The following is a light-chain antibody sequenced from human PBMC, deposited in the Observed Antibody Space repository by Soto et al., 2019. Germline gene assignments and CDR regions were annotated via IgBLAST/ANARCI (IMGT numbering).Light chain of an antibody. CDR2: GAS. CDR1: QTIRSNY. CDR3: QQYGSSPWT. V-gene: IGKV3-20*01. Sequence: ETVLTQSPGTLSLSPGERATLSCRASQTIRSNYLAWYRQTPGQAPRLLIYGASNRATGIADRFSGSGSGTDFTLIIRRLEPADFALYYCQQYGSSPWTFGQGTKVEIK. J-gene: IGKJ1*01.